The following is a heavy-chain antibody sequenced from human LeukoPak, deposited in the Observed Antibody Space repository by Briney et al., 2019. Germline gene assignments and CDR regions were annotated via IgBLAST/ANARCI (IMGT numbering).Heavy chain of an antibody. CDR3: ARGQSVLWFGELLD. J-gene: IGHJ4*02. CDR1: GGTFSSYA. D-gene: IGHD3-10*01. V-gene: IGHV1-18*01. CDR2: ISAYNGNT. Sequence: ASVKVSCKASGGTFSSYAISWVRQAPGQGLEWMGWISAYNGNTNYAQKLQGRVTMTTDTSTSTAYMELRSLRSDDTAVYYCARGQSVLWFGELLDWGQGTLVAVPS.